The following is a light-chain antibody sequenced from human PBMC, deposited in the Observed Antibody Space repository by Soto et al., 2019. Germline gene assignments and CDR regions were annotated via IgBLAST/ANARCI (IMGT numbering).Light chain of an antibody. V-gene: IGKV1-5*03. CDR1: QTISSW. CDR2: KES. J-gene: IGKJ1*01. Sequence: DIQMTQSPSTLSGSVGDRVTITCRASQTISSWLAWYQQTPWKAPKLLIYKESTLKSGVPSRFSGSGYGTELNLTIRSMQHDDFATYYCQHYNSYSEAFGQGTKGDI. CDR3: QHYNSYSEA.